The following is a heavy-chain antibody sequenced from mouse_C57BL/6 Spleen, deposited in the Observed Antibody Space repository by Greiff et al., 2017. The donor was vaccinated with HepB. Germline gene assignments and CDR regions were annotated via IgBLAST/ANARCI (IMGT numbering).Heavy chain of an antibody. D-gene: IGHD2-1*01. Sequence: ESGPGLVKPSQSLSLTCSVTGYSITSGYYWNWIRQFPGNKLEWMGYISYDGSNNYNPSLKNRISITRDTSKNQVFLKLNSVTTEDTATYYCAREGGNPYYFDYWGQGTTLTVSS. CDR1: GYSITSGYY. CDR2: ISYDGSN. J-gene: IGHJ2*01. V-gene: IGHV3-6*01. CDR3: AREGGNPYYFDY.